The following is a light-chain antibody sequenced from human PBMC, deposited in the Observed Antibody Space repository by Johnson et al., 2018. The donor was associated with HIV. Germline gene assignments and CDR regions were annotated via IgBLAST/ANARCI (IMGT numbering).Light chain of an antibody. V-gene: IGLV1-51*02. J-gene: IGLJ1*01. CDR3: GTWDGSLIGDV. CDR1: SSNIGNNY. Sequence: QSVLTQPPSVSAAPGQKVTISCSGSSSNIGNNYVSWYQQLRGTAPKLLIYENNKRPSGIPDRFSGSKSGTSATLGITGLQTGDEADYYCGTWDGSLIGDVFGTGTKVTVL. CDR2: ENN.